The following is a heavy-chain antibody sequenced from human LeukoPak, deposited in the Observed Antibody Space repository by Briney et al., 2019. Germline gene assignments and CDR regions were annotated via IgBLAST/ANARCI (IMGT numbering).Heavy chain of an antibody. Sequence: SETLSLTCTVSGGSISSSSYYWGWIRQPPGKGLESIGSIYYSGSTYYNPSLKSRVTISVDTSKNQFSLKLSSVTAADTAVYYCARLGYGSGSYYSVPDYWGQGTLVTVSS. D-gene: IGHD3-10*01. CDR3: ARLGYGSGSYYSVPDY. V-gene: IGHV4-39*01. CDR2: IYYSGST. J-gene: IGHJ4*02. CDR1: GGSISSSSYY.